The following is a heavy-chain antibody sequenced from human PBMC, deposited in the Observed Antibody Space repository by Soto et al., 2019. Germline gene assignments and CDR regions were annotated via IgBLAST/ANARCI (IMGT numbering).Heavy chain of an antibody. CDR3: ARVNVDTAMVILRSPEARSPPRAKNWFDP. D-gene: IGHD5-18*01. J-gene: IGHJ5*02. CDR1: GYTLTSYG. CDR2: ISAYNRNT. V-gene: IGHV1-18*01. Sequence: ASVKVSCKASGYTLTSYGISWVRQAPGQGLEWMGWISAYNRNTNYAQKLQGRVTMTTDTSTSTAYMELRSLRSDDTAVYYCARVNVDTAMVILRSPEARSPPRAKNWFDPWGQGTLVTVSS.